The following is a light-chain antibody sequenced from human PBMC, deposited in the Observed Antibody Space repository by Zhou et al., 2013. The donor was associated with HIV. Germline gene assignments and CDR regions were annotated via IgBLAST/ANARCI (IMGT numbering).Light chain of an antibody. CDR1: QTIIRY. CDR2: AAS. J-gene: IGKJ1*01. V-gene: IGKV1-39*01. CDR3: QQSYSTSRGTWM. Sequence: DIQMTQSPSSLSASVGDRVTITCRASQTIIRYLNWYQQKPGKAPKLLIYAASSLQGGVPSRFSGSGSGTDFTLTISSLQPEDFATYYCQQSYSTSRGTWMFGQGTKVEIK.